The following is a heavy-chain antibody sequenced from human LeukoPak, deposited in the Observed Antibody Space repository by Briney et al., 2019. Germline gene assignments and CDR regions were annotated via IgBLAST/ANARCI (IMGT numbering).Heavy chain of an antibody. CDR2: INPNSGGT. J-gene: IGHJ4*02. D-gene: IGHD3-22*01. CDR3: ARGASTYYYDSSGYYPYYFNY. V-gene: IGHV1-2*02. CDR1: RYTFTVYY. Sequence: ASVKVSCKASRYTFTVYYMHWVRQAPGQGLEWMGWINPNSGGTNYAQKFQGRVTMTRDTSISTAYMELTRLRSDDTAVYYCARGASTYYYDSSGYYPYYFNYWGQGTLVTVSS.